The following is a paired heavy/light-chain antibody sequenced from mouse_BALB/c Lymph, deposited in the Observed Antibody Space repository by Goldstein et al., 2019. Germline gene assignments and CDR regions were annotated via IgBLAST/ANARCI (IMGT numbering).Light chain of an antibody. CDR2: DTS. J-gene: IGKJ1*01. Sequence: QIVLTQSPAIMSASPGEKVTMTCSASSSISYMHWYQQKPGTSPKRWIYDTSKLASGVPARFSGSGSGTSYSLTISSMEAEDAATYYCHQRSSYPWTFGGGTKLEIK. V-gene: IGKV4-70*01. CDR1: SSISY. CDR3: HQRSSYPWT.
Heavy chain of an antibody. D-gene: IGHD2-14*01. CDR2: IRNKPYNYET. Sequence: EVKLDETGGGLVQPGRPMKLSCVASGFTFSDYWMNWVRQSPEKGLEWVAQIRNKPYNYETYYSDSVKGRFTISRDDSKSSVYLQMNNLRAEDMGIYYCTGNYRYDGYYFDYWGQGTTLTVSS. V-gene: IGHV6-7*02. CDR1: GFTFSDYW. CDR3: TGNYRYDGYYFDY. J-gene: IGHJ2*01.